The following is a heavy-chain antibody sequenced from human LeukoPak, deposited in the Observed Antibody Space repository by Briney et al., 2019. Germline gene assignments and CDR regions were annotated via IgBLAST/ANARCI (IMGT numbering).Heavy chain of an antibody. D-gene: IGHD2-15*01. CDR1: GFTFSSYW. J-gene: IGHJ4*02. CDR2: VKQDGSEK. CDR3: ASTGYCSGGSCHMGWY. Sequence: GGSLRLSCAASGFTFSSYWMSWVRQAPGKGLEWVANVKQDGSEKYYVDSVKGRFTISRDNAKNSLYLQMNSLRAEDTAVYYCASTGYCSGGSCHMGWYWGQGTLVTVSS. V-gene: IGHV3-7*01.